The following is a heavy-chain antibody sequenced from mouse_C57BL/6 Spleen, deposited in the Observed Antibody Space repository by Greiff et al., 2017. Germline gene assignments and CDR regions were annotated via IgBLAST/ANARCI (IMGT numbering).Heavy chain of an antibody. D-gene: IGHD1-1*01. CDR2: IIPSNGGT. V-gene: IGHV1-53*01. Sequence: QVQLQQPGTELVKPGASVKLSCKVSGYTFTSYWMNWVKRRPGQGLVWIGNIIPSNGGTNYNEKFKSKATLTVDKSSTTAYVQLSSLTSEDSAVYYCARTSSWFADWGQGTLVTVSA. J-gene: IGHJ3*01. CDR3: ARTSSWFAD. CDR1: GYTFTSYW.